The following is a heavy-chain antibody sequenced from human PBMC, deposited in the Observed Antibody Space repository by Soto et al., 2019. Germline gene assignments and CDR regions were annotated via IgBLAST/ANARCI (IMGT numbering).Heavy chain of an antibody. CDR3: AKVGSSGYYYYYYGMDV. CDR1: GFSFSSYG. D-gene: IGHD3-22*01. V-gene: IGHV3-30*18. CDR2: ISYDGSNK. J-gene: IGHJ6*02. Sequence: QVQLVESGGGVVQPGRSLRLSCAASGFSFSSYGMHWVRQAPGKGLEWVAVISYDGSNKHYADSVKGRFTISRDNSKNTLYLEMNSLRADDTAVYYCAKVGSSGYYYYYYGMDVWGQGTTVTVSS.